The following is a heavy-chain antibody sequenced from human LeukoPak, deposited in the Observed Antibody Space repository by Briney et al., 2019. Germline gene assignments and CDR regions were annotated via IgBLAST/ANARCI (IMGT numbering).Heavy chain of an antibody. CDR3: ARVRYSGSYLFDY. J-gene: IGHJ4*02. D-gene: IGHD1-26*01. Sequence: GASVKVSCKASGYTFTGYYMHWVRQAPGQGLEWMGWINPNSGGTNYAQKFQGRVTMTRDTSISTAYMELSRLRSDDTAVYYCARVRYSGSYLFDYWGQGTLVTVSS. CDR2: INPNSGGT. V-gene: IGHV1-2*02. CDR1: GYTFTGYY.